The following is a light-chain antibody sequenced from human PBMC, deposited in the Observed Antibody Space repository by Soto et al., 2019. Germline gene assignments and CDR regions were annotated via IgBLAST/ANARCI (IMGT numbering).Light chain of an antibody. CDR2: WAS. CDR1: QSVLYSSNNKNY. Sequence: DIVMTQSPDSLAVSLGERATINCKSSQSVLYSSNNKNYLAWYQQKPGQPPKLLIYWASTRESGVPDRFSGSGSGTDFTLTISSQQAEDVAVYYCQQYNSTPQTFGQGTKVEIK. J-gene: IGKJ1*01. CDR3: QQYNSTPQT. V-gene: IGKV4-1*01.